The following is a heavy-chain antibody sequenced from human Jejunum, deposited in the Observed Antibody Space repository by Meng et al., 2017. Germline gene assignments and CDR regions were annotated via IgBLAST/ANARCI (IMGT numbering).Heavy chain of an antibody. Sequence: SETLSLTCSVSAYSISGAYYWGWIRQPPGKGLEWIGSIYHSGSTYYNPSLEGRVTISLDTSKNQFSLKLTSVTAADTAVYSCARDGHYGSGSYMFDYWGQGTLVTVSS. CDR3: ARDGHYGSGSYMFDY. D-gene: IGHD3-10*01. V-gene: IGHV4-38-2*02. CDR2: IYHSGST. CDR1: AYSISGAYY. J-gene: IGHJ4*02.